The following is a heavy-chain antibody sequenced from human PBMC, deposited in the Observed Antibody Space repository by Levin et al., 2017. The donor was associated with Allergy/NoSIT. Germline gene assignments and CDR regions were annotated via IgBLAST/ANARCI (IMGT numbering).Heavy chain of an antibody. V-gene: IGHV3-23*01. J-gene: IGHJ4*02. D-gene: IGHD6-19*01. CDR2: INSGVGT. CDR3: AKDAIRGSDQPYYFDY. Sequence: QSGGSLRLSCAASGFTFNNYAMSWVRQAPGEGLEWVSAINSGVGTYYADSVKGRFTISRDNSKNTMYLQMNSLRAEDTAVYFCAKDAIRGSDQPYYFDYWGQGTLVTASS. CDR1: GFTFNNYA.